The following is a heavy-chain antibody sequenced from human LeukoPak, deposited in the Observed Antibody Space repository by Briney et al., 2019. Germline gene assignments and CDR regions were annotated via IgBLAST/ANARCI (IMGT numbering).Heavy chain of an antibody. CDR3: ARGVPEYYDFWSGYFYYFDY. CDR1: GGSISSYY. J-gene: IGHJ4*02. D-gene: IGHD3-3*01. CDR2: IYYSGST. V-gene: IGHV4-59*01. Sequence: SETLSLTCTVSGGSISSYYWSWIRQPPGKGLEWIGYIYYSGSTKYNPSLKSRVTISVDTSKNQFSLKLTSVTAADTAVYYCARGVPEYYDFWSGYFYYFDYWGQGTLVTVSS.